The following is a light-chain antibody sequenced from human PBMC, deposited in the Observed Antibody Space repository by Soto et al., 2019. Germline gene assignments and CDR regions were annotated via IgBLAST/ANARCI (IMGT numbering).Light chain of an antibody. Sequence: QSVLTQPPSVSAAPRQRVTISCSGSRSNIGNNAVNWYQQFPGKPPKLLIYDDALLPSGVSDRFSGSKSGTSASLAISGLQSEDEADYYCATWDDSLNGLIFGGGTKLTVL. V-gene: IGLV1-36*01. CDR1: RSNIGNNA. CDR2: DDA. J-gene: IGLJ2*01. CDR3: ATWDDSLNGLI.